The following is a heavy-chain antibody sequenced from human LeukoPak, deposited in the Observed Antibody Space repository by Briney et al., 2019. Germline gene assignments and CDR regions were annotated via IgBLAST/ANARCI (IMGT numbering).Heavy chain of an antibody. CDR1: GYTFTSYD. CDR2: MNPNSGNT. V-gene: IGHV1-8*01. Sequence: ASVKVSCKASGYTFTSYDINWVRQATGQGLEWMGWMNPNSGNTGYAQKFQGRVTMTRNTSISTAYMELSSPRSEDTAVYYCARVDYYYGSGSHHYYYGMDVWGQGTTVTVSS. J-gene: IGHJ6*02. D-gene: IGHD3-10*01. CDR3: ARVDYYYGSGSHHYYYGMDV.